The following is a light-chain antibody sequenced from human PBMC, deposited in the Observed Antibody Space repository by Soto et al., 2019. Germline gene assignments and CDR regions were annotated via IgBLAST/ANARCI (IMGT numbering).Light chain of an antibody. Sequence: EMVMTQSPATLSVSPGESATLSCRASQSVSSNLAWYQQKPGQAPRLLIYDVSTMATGIPARFSGSGSGTEFTLTISSLQSEDFAVYYCQQYNNWPVTFGPGTTVDIK. CDR3: QQYNNWPVT. J-gene: IGKJ3*01. V-gene: IGKV3-15*01. CDR2: DVS. CDR1: QSVSSN.